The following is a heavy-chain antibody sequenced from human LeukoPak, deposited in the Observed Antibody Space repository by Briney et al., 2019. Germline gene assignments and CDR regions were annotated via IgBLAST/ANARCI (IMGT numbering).Heavy chain of an antibody. V-gene: IGHV1-8*01. Sequence: ASVKVSCKASGYTFTSHDINWVRQATGQGLEWMGWMNPNSGNTGYAQKFQGRVTMTRDTSINTAYMELRSLRSEDTAVYYCARGGFQYSSGWQLDYWGQGTLVTVSS. CDR1: GYTFTSHD. J-gene: IGHJ4*02. CDR2: MNPNSGNT. CDR3: ARGGFQYSSGWQLDY. D-gene: IGHD6-19*01.